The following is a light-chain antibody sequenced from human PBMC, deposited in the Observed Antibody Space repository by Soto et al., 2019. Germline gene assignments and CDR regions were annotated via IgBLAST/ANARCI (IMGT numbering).Light chain of an antibody. CDR1: SSDVGGYNY. CDR2: EVI. Sequence: QSALTQPPSASGSPGQSVTISCTGTSSDVGGYNYVSWYQQHPGKAPKLMIYEVIKRPSGVTDRFSGYKSGNTASLTVSGLQAEDEADYYCSSYAGSNNYVFGGGTKLTVL. CDR3: SSYAGSNNYV. J-gene: IGLJ2*01. V-gene: IGLV2-8*01.